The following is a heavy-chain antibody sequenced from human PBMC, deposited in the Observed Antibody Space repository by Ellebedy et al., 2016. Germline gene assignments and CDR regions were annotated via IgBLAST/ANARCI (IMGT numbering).Heavy chain of an antibody. D-gene: IGHD3-3*01. CDR1: GYTFTGYY. Sequence: ASVKVSCKASGYTFTGYYMHWVRQAPGQGLEWMGWINPNSGGTNYARKFQGWVTMTRDTSISTAYMELSRLRSDDTAVYYCARGLAEVYYDYPNWFDPWGQGTLVTVSS. CDR3: ARGLAEVYYDYPNWFDP. J-gene: IGHJ5*02. CDR2: INPNSGGT. V-gene: IGHV1-2*04.